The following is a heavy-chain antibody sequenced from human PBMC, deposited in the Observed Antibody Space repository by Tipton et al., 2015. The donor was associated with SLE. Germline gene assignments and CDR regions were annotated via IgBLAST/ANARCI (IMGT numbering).Heavy chain of an antibody. CDR2: IYSGGST. CDR1: GFTFGDYA. J-gene: IGHJ4*02. Sequence: SLRLSCTASGFTFGDYAMSWVRQAPGKGLEWVSVIYSGGSTYYADSVKGRFTISRDNSKNTLYLQMNSLRAEDTAVYYCASITMIVSYYFDYWGQGTLVTVSS. CDR3: ASITMIVSYYFDY. V-gene: IGHV3-66*02. D-gene: IGHD3-22*01.